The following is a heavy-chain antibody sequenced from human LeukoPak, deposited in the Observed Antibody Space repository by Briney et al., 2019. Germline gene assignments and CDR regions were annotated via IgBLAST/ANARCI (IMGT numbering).Heavy chain of an antibody. CDR1: GYTFTGYY. D-gene: IGHD3-10*01. Sequence: ASVKVSCKASGYTFTGYYMHWVRQAPGQGLEWMGWINPNSGGTNYAQKFQGRVTMTRDTSISTAYMELSRLRSDDTAVYYCARGAYYHGSGSYYPHPSDYWGQGTLVTVSS. V-gene: IGHV1-2*02. J-gene: IGHJ4*02. CDR3: ARGAYYHGSGSYYPHPSDY. CDR2: INPNSGGT.